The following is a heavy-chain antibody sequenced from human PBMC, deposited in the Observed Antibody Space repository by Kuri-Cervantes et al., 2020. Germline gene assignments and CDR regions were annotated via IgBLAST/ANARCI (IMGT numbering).Heavy chain of an antibody. CDR1: GFTFSSYW. CDR3: AMGDNYGMDV. Sequence: GGSLRLSCAASGFTFSSYWMHWVRQAPGKGLEWVSSIYSGGRTYYADSVKGRFTISRDNSKNTLYLQMNSLRAEDTAVYYCAMGDNYGMDVWGQGTTVTVSS. D-gene: IGHD3-16*01. V-gene: IGHV3-66*01. J-gene: IGHJ6*02. CDR2: IYSGGRT.